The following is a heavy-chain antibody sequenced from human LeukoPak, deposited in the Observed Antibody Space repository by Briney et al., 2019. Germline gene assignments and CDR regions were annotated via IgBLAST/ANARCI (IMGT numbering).Heavy chain of an antibody. V-gene: IGHV4-59*01. D-gene: IGHD3-9*01. CDR2: IYYSGST. Sequence: SETLSLTCTVSGGSISSYYWSWIRQPPGKGLEWIGYIYYSGSTNYNPSLKSRVTISVDTSKNQFSLKLSSVTAADTAVYYCARVGLRYFDWPETVWFDPWGQGTWSPSPQ. J-gene: IGHJ5*02. CDR3: ARVGLRYFDWPETVWFDP. CDR1: GGSISSYY.